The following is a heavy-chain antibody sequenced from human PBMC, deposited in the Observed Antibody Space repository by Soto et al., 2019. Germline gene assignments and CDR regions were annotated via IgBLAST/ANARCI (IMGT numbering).Heavy chain of an antibody. D-gene: IGHD3-16*02. CDR3: AREHQDEGLHLGELSYYYYYYMDV. CDR2: IKQDGSEK. J-gene: IGHJ6*03. Sequence: GGSLRLSCAASGFTFSSYWMSWVRQAPGKGLEWVANIKQDGSEKDYVDSVKGRFTISRDNAKNSLYLQMNSLRAEDTAVYYCAREHQDEGLHLGELSYYYYYYMDVWGKGTTVTVSS. CDR1: GFTFSSYW. V-gene: IGHV3-7*01.